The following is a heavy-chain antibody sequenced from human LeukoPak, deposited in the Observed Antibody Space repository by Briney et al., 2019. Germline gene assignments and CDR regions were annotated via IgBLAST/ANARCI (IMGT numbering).Heavy chain of an antibody. CDR1: GFTFSSYS. V-gene: IGHV3-21*01. D-gene: IGHD4-17*01. CDR3: ARDRETTVTTRFYYYYYGMDV. J-gene: IGHJ6*02. Sequence: PGGSLRLSCAASGFTFSSYSMNWVRQAPGKGLEWVSSISSSSSYIYYADSVKGRFTISRDNAKNSLYLQMNSLRAEDTAVYYCARDRETTVTTRFYYYYYGMDVWGRGTTVTVSS. CDR2: ISSSSSYI.